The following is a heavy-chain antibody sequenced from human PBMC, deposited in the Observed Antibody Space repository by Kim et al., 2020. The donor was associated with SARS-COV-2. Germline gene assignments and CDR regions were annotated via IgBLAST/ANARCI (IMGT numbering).Heavy chain of an antibody. Sequence: GGSLRLSCAAFGFTFSSYEMNWVRQAPGKGLEWVSYISSGGSTIYYADSVKGRFTISRDNAKNSLYLQMNSLRAEDTAVYYCARDPTWFRAFDIWGQGTMVTVSS. J-gene: IGHJ3*02. D-gene: IGHD3-9*01. CDR1: GFTFSSYE. CDR3: ARDPTWFRAFDI. CDR2: ISSGGSTI. V-gene: IGHV3-48*03.